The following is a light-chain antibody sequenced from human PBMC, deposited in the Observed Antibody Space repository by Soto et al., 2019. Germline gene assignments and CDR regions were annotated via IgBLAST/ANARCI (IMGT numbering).Light chain of an antibody. CDR1: QSVSSSY. CDR2: GAS. J-gene: IGKJ2*01. V-gene: IGKV3-20*01. Sequence: EIVLTQSPGTLSLSPGERATLSCRASQSVSSSYLAWYQQKPGQAPRLLIYGASSRATGIPDRFSGSGSGTDFSLTNSRVEPDDSVVYDCQQYGTSPPYTFGQGTEREIK. CDR3: QQYGTSPPYT.